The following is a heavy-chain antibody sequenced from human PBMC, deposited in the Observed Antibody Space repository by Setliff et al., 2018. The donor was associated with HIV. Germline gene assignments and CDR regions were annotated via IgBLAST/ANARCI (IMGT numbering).Heavy chain of an antibody. CDR3: ARAIGGIAATGPAI. V-gene: IGHV3-21*01. D-gene: IGHD6-13*01. CDR2: ISSGSSYI. J-gene: IGHJ3*02. Sequence: GGSLSLSCAASGFTFSSYSMNWVRQAPGKGLEWVPSISSGSSYIYYADSVKGRFTISRDNAKNSLYLQMNSLRAEDTAVYYCARAIGGIAATGPAIWGQGTMVTVSS. CDR1: GFTFSSYS.